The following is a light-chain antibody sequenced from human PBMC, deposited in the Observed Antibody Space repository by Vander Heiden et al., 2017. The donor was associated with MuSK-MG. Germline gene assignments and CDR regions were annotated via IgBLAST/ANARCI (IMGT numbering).Light chain of an antibody. Sequence: DIQMTQSPSTVSAFVGDRVTLPCRASKRIGRYLAWSQQKPGKAPKVLLSKSSTLERGVPSRFRGSASGTEFTHTIRGLQPDDSAIYYSQQYSNYSTFGQGTKVEI. CDR3: QQYSNYST. V-gene: IGKV1-5*03. J-gene: IGKJ1*01. CDR1: KRIGRY. CDR2: KSS.